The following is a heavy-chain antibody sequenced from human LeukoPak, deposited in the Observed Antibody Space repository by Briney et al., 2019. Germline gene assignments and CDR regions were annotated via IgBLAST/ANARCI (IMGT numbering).Heavy chain of an antibody. CDR3: ASTYDILTGYDYYFDY. J-gene: IGHJ4*02. CDR2: IIPIFGTA. Sequence: SVKVSCKASGGTFSSYAISWVRQAPGQGLEWMGGIIPIFGTANYAQKFQGRVTITTDESTSTAYMELSSLRSEDTAVYYCASTYDILTGYDYYFDYWGQGTLVTVSS. CDR1: GGTFSSYA. D-gene: IGHD3-9*01. V-gene: IGHV1-69*05.